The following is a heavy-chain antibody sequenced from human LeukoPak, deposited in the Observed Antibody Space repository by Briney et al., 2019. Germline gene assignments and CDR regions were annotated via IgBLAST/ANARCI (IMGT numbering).Heavy chain of an antibody. Sequence: SETLSLTCTVSGGSISSYYWSWIRQPPGKGLEWIGYIYYSGSTNYNPSLKSRVTISVDTSKNQFSLKLSSVTAADTAVYYCARDPYCSSTSCRDYWGQGTLVTVSS. J-gene: IGHJ4*02. CDR1: GGSISSYY. CDR3: ARDPYCSSTSCRDY. CDR2: IYYSGST. D-gene: IGHD2-2*01. V-gene: IGHV4-59*12.